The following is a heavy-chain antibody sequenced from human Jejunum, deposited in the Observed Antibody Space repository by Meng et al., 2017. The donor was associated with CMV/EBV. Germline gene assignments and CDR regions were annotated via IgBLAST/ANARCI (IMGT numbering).Heavy chain of an antibody. D-gene: IGHD3-22*01. J-gene: IGHJ4*02. CDR1: GFTFSSYW. CDR2: INSDGSTT. Sequence: ATGFTFSSYWMHWVRQAPGAGLVWVSRINSDGSTTYYADSVKGRFTISRDNAKNTLYLQMNSLRAEDTAVYYCARGHSSGYYYPDWGQGTLVTVSS. V-gene: IGHV3-74*01. CDR3: ARGHSSGYYYPD.